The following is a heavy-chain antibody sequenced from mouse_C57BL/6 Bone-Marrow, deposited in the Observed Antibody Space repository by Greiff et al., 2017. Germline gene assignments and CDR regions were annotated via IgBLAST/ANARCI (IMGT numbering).Heavy chain of an antibody. D-gene: IGHD1-1*01. CDR3: ATYYGREALFAY. J-gene: IGHJ3*01. CDR1: GYTFTSYW. V-gene: IGHV1-61*01. CDR2: IYPSDSET. Sequence: QVQLQQPGAELVRPGSSVKLSCKASGYTFTSYWMDWVKQRPGQGLEWIGNIYPSDSETNYNQKFKDKATLTVDKSSSTAYMQLSSLTSEDSAVYYCATYYGREALFAYWGQGTLVTVSA.